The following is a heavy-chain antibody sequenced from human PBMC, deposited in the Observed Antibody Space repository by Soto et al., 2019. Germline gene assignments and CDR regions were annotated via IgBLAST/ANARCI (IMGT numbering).Heavy chain of an antibody. CDR2: ISGSGGAT. D-gene: IGHD1-26*01. CDR3: AKSTWDDFPPSF. J-gene: IGHJ4*02. Sequence: EVQLLESGGDLVQPGGSLRLSCAASGFGLSSYAVSWVRQAPGKGLEWVSVISGSGGATYYADSVKGRFTISRDNSKNPLYLQMNSVRAEDTAVYYCAKSTWDDFPPSFWGQGTPVTVSS. V-gene: IGHV3-23*01. CDR1: GFGLSSYA.